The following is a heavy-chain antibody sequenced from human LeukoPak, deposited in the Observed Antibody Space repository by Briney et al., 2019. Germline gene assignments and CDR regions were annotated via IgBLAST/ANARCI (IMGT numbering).Heavy chain of an antibody. J-gene: IGHJ6*03. Sequence: PGGSLRLPCAASGFTFSSYGMHWVRQAPGKGLEWVAVIWYDGSNKYYADSVKGRFTISRDNSKNTLYLQMNSLRAEDTAVYYCAKDTSDPLPYYYYMDVWGKGTTVTVSS. CDR1: GFTFSSYG. V-gene: IGHV3-33*06. CDR2: IWYDGSNK. CDR3: AKDTSDPLPYYYYMDV.